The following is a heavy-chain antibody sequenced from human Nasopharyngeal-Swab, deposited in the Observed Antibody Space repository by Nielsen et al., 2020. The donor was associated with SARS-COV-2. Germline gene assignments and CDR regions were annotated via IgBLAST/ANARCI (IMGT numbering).Heavy chain of an antibody. CDR2: INHSGST. J-gene: IGHJ6*02. D-gene: IGHD3-22*01. CDR3: ARGSTMNGYYGMDV. Sequence: SDTLSLTFAVYGGSFSGYYWSGIRQPPGKGLEWIGEINHSGSTNYNPSLKSRVTISVDTSKTQFSLKLSSVTAADTAVYYCARGSTMNGYYGMDVWGQGTTVTVS. V-gene: IGHV4-34*01. CDR1: GGSFSGYY.